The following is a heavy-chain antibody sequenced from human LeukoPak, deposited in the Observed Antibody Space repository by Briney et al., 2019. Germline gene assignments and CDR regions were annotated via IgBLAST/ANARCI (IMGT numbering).Heavy chain of an antibody. J-gene: IGHJ4*02. CDR1: GGSMSSYY. D-gene: IGHD4-11*01. V-gene: IGHV4-59*01. CDR2: IYYSGST. Sequence: SESLSLTCAVSGGSMSSYYWSWIRQPPGKGLEWIGYIYYSGSTNYNPSLKSRITVSVDTSKNQFSLKLSSVTAADTAVYYCARLRGNYFPDYWGEGTLVTVSS. CDR3: ARLRGNYFPDY.